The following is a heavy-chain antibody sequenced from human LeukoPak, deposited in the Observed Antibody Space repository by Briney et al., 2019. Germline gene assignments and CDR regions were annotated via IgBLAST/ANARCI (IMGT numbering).Heavy chain of an antibody. J-gene: IGHJ4*02. CDR2: ISSSGSTI. CDR1: GFTVSDYY. CDR3: ARARYGDFKADY. V-gene: IGHV3-11*01. D-gene: IGHD4-17*01. Sequence: GGSLRLSWAASGFTVSDYYISWIRLAPGKGLEWVSYISSSGSTIYYAGSVKGRFTISRDKAKNSMYLQMNSLRAEDTAVYYCARARYGDFKADYWGQGTLVTASS.